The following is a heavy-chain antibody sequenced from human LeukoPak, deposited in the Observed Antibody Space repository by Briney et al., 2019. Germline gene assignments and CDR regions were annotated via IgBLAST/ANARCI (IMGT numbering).Heavy chain of an antibody. Sequence: GGSLRLSCAASGFTFSSYGMHWVRQAPGKGLEWVAVIWYDGSNKYYADSVKGRFTISRDNSKNTLYLQMNSLRAEDTAVYYCARLSVSMFGVVRNWFDPWGQGTLVTVSS. CDR1: GFTFSSYG. J-gene: IGHJ5*02. D-gene: IGHD3-3*01. V-gene: IGHV3-33*01. CDR2: IWYDGSNK. CDR3: ARLSVSMFGVVRNWFDP.